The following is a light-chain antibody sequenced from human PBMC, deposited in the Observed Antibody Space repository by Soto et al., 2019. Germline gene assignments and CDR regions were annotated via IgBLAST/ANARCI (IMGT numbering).Light chain of an antibody. CDR1: QSVSSN. Sequence: EIVMTQSPATLSVSPGERATLSCRASQSVSSNLAWYQQKPGQAPSLLIYGASTRATGTPARFSGSGSGTEFTLTISSLQPDDFATYYCQQYNDSFPYTFGQGTKVDIK. J-gene: IGKJ2*01. V-gene: IGKV3-15*01. CDR2: GAS. CDR3: QQYNDSFPYT.